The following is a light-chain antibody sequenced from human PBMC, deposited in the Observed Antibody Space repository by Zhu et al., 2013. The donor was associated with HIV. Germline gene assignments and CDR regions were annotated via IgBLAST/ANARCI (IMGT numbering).Light chain of an antibody. J-gene: IGKJ5*01. CDR2: GAS. CDR3: QQYGLPPDT. Sequence: DIVLTQSPGTLSLSPGDRATLSCRASQRVSSDLAWYQQNPGQAPRLLIYGASSRATGIPDRFSGSGSGTDFTLTISRLEPEDFAVYYCQQYGLPPDTFGQGTRLDFK. V-gene: IGKV3-20*01. CDR1: QRVSSD.